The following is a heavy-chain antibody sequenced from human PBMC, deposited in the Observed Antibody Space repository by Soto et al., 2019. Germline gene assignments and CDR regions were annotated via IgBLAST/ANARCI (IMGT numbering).Heavy chain of an antibody. J-gene: IGHJ6*02. D-gene: IGHD2-15*01. CDR2: INHSGST. V-gene: IGHV4-34*01. Sequence: SETLSLTCAVYGGSFSGYYWSWIRQPPGKGLEWIGEINHSGSTNYNPSLKSRVTIAVDTSKNQFSLKLSSVTAADTAVYDCARGVRVLTNYYYYGMDVWGQGTTVTVSS. CDR3: ARGVRVLTNYYYYGMDV. CDR1: GGSFSGYY.